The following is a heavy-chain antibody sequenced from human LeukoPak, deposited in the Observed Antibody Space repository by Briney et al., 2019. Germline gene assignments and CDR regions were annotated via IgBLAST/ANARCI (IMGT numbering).Heavy chain of an antibody. Sequence: GGSLRLSCAASGFTFSSYEMNWVRQAPGKGLEWVSYISSSGSTIYYADSVKGRFTISRDNSKNTLFLQMNSLRAEDTAVYYCAKGYSSGWSEGFLDYWGQGTLVTVSS. J-gene: IGHJ4*02. CDR2: ISSSGSTI. D-gene: IGHD6-19*01. V-gene: IGHV3-48*03. CDR3: AKGYSSGWSEGFLDY. CDR1: GFTFSSYE.